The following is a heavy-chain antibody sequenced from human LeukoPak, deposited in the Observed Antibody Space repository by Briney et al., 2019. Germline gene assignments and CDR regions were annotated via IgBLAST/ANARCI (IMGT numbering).Heavy chain of an antibody. CDR1: GGSISSYY. J-gene: IGHJ4*02. Sequence: PSETLSLTCTVSGGSISSYYWSWIRQPPGKGLEWIGYIYYSGSTNYNPSLKSRVTISVDTSKNQFSLKLSSMTAADTAVYYCTRVPSGSYYRGNYFDYWGQGTLVTVSS. D-gene: IGHD1-26*01. CDR2: IYYSGST. CDR3: TRVPSGSYYRGNYFDY. V-gene: IGHV4-59*01.